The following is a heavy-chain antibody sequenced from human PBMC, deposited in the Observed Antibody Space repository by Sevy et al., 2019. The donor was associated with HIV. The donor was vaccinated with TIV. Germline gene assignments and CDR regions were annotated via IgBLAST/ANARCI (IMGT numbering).Heavy chain of an antibody. CDR2: IGGSGVST. CDR1: GFPFSSYA. V-gene: IGHV3-23*01. J-gene: IGHJ3*02. CDR3: AKDRAAMVGDAFDI. Sequence: GGSLRLSCAASGFPFSSYAMSWVRQAPGKGLEGVSAIGGSGVSTYYADSVKGRFTISRDNSKNTLYLQMNSLRAEDTAVYYCAKDRAAMVGDAFDIWGQGTMVTVSS. D-gene: IGHD5-18*01.